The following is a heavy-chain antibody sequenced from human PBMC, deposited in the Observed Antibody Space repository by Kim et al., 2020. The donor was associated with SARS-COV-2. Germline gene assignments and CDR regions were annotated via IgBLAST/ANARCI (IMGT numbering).Heavy chain of an antibody. CDR1: GGSISSYY. V-gene: IGHV4-4*07. CDR3: AREGVYCSSTSCYNNWFDP. J-gene: IGHJ5*02. Sequence: SETLSLTCTVSGGSISSYYWSWIRQPAGKGLEWIGRIYTSGSTNYNPSLKSRVTMSVDTSKNQFSLKLSSVTAADKAVYYCAREGVYCSSTSCYNNWFDPWGQGTLVTVSS. D-gene: IGHD2-2*01. CDR2: IYTSGST.